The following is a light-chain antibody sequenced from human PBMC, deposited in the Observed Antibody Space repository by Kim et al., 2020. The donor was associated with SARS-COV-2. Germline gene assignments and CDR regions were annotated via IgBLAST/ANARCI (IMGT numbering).Light chain of an antibody. Sequence: ELTQPPSASGTPGQRVTLSCSGSSSNIGSNYVSWYQQLPGTAPKLLIYKNGQRPSGVPDRFSGSKSGTSGSLAISGLRSEDEADYYCAAWDDSLRAGVFGGGTQLTVL. CDR2: KNG. CDR3: AAWDDSLRAGV. J-gene: IGLJ3*02. V-gene: IGLV1-47*01. CDR1: SSNIGSNY.